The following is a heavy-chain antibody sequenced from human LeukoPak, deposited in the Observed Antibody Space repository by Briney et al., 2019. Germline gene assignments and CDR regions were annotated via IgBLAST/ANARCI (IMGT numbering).Heavy chain of an antibody. Sequence: SETLSLTCAVYGGSFSGYYWSWIRQPPGKGLEWIGEINHSGSTNYNPSLKSRVTISVDTSKNQFSLKLSSVTAADTAVYYCARPTYSGSLAYWGQGTLVTVSS. CDR2: INHSGST. D-gene: IGHD1-26*01. J-gene: IGHJ4*02. CDR3: ARPTYSGSLAY. CDR1: GGSFSGYY. V-gene: IGHV4-34*01.